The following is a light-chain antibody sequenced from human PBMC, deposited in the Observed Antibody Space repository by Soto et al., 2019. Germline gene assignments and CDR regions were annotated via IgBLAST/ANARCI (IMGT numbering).Light chain of an antibody. CDR1: QDVTNS. CDR2: DAS. V-gene: IGKV3-15*01. J-gene: IGKJ5*01. CDR3: QQYIRRPLS. Sequence: EILMTQSPATLSLSPGEGVTLSCRAAQDVTNSVAWYQQKIGQAPRLLIYDASARASGVSARFSGSGSGTDFTLTISGLQAEDFAVYFCQQYIRRPLSFGQGTRLEIK.